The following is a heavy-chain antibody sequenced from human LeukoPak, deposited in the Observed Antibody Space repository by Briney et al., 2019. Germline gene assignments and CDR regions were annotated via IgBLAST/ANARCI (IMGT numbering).Heavy chain of an antibody. CDR1: GGSFSGYY. J-gene: IGHJ6*02. Sequence: SETLSLTCAVYGGSFSGYYWSWIRQPPGKGLEWIGEINHSGSTNYNPSLKSRVTISVDTSKNQFSLKLSSVTAADTAVYYCARADVLLWFGESLTDCGMDVWGQGTTVTVSS. D-gene: IGHD3-10*01. CDR3: ARADVLLWFGESLTDCGMDV. CDR2: INHSGST. V-gene: IGHV4-34*01.